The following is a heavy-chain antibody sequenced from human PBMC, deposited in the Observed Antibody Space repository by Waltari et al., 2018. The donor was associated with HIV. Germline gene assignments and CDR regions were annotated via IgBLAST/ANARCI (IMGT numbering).Heavy chain of an antibody. V-gene: IGHV3-48*02. CDR3: ARDPVAAGSGGVFDF. CDR2: ISNSGDSV. CDR1: GFSFGVYS. J-gene: IGHJ4*02. D-gene: IGHD3-10*01. Sequence: EVHLVESGGGLVQPGGSLRLSCAVSGFSFGVYSMNWVRKAPGKGLEWLSYISNSGDSVYYADSVTGRFTSSRDNAKNLLYLQMNSLRDEDTAVYYCARDPVAAGSGGVFDFWGQVTLVTVSS.